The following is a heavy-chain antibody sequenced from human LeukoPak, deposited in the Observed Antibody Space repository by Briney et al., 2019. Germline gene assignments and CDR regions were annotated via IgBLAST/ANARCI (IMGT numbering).Heavy chain of an antibody. CDR2: ISPNSGGT. CDR3: ARQLETTSWFDY. V-gene: IGHV1-2*06. CDR1: GYTFSNYY. D-gene: IGHD2-2*01. J-gene: IGHJ4*02. Sequence: ASVKVSCKASGYTFSNYYLHWVRLAPGQGLEWMGRISPNSGGTDYAQKFQGKVTMTRDASISTVYMDLNRLRSDDTAIYYCARQLETTSWFDYWGQGTLVIVSS.